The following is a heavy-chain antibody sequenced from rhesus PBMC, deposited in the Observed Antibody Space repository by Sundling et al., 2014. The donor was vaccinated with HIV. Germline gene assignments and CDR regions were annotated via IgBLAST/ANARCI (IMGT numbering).Heavy chain of an antibody. CDR2: INTDGGST. Sequence: EVQLVESGGGLAKPGGSLRLSCAASGFTFSRYYMYWVRQAPGKGLEWVSSINTDGGSTYYADSVKGRFTISRDNSKKTVSLQMNSLRGEDTAVYFCAKDLEDYEDEYDYHAYYGLDSWGQGVVVTVSS. V-gene: IGHV3S42*01. CDR1: GFTFSRYY. J-gene: IGHJ6*01. D-gene: IGHD3-9*01. CDR3: AKDLEDYEDEYDYHAYYGLDS.